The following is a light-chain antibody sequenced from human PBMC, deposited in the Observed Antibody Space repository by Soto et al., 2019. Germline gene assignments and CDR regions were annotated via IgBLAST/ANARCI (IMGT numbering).Light chain of an antibody. CDR1: RRLRNNY. J-gene: IGKJ2*01. CDR3: QQYDDTTRT. CDR2: DAS. Sequence: EIVWTQSPGTLSLSPGERATLSCRASRRLRNNYIAWYQQKLGQAPRLLIYDASIRATCVPDRFSGSGSGADFTLTISRLEPEDFALYHCQQYDDTTRTFGQGTRLAIK. V-gene: IGKV3-20*01.